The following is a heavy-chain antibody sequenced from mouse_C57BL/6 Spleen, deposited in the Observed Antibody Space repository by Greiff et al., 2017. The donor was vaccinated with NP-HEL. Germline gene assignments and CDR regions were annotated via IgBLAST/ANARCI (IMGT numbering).Heavy chain of an antibody. V-gene: IGHV1-52*01. CDR3: ARYGFAY. CDR2: IDPSDRET. CDR1: GYTFTSYW. J-gene: IGHJ3*01. Sequence: QVQLQQPGAELVRPGSSVKLSCKASGYTFTSYWMHWVKQRPIQGLEWIGNIDPSDRETHYNQKFKDKATLTVDKSSSTAYMQLSSLTSEDSAVYYCARYGFAYWGQGTLVTVSA.